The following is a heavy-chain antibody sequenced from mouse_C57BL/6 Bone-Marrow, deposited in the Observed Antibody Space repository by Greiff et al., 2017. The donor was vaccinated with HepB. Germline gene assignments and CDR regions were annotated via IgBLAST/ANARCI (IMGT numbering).Heavy chain of an antibody. D-gene: IGHD1-1*01. CDR2: ISNLAYSI. J-gene: IGHJ3*01. Sequence: EVMLVESGGGLVQPGGSLKLSCAASGFTFSDYGMAWVRQAPRKGPEWVAFISNLAYSIYYADTVTGRFTISRENAKNPLYLEMSSLRSEDTAMYYCARPYGSSWGFAYWGQGTLVTVSA. CDR1: GFTFSDYG. V-gene: IGHV5-15*04. CDR3: ARPYGSSWGFAY.